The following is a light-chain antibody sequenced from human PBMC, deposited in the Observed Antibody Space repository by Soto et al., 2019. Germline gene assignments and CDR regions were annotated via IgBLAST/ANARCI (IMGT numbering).Light chain of an antibody. J-gene: IGKJ5*01. Sequence: EIVMTQSPATLSLSPGERFTLSFMSSQSINNKVAWYQQKPGQAPRLLIYGASTRATGISARFSGSGSGTEFTLTISSLRSEDFAAYYCQQYNNWPPITFGQGTRLEIK. V-gene: IGKV3-15*01. CDR3: QQYNNWPPIT. CDR1: QSINNK. CDR2: GAS.